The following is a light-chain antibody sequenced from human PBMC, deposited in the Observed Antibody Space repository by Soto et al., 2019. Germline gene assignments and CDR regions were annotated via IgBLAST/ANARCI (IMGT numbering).Light chain of an antibody. CDR2: GAS. V-gene: IGKV3-15*01. CDR1: QSVSID. J-gene: IGKJ1*01. Sequence: EIVMTHSPATVPVSPGERVTLSCRASQSVSIDLAWYQQRPGQAPRLLIHGASTRATGVPAKVSGSGSGTEFTLTISSLQSEDFAVYYCQQHDSWPRTFGQGTKVDIK. CDR3: QQHDSWPRT.